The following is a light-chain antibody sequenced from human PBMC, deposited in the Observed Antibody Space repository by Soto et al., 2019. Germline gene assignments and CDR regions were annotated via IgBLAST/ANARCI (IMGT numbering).Light chain of an antibody. CDR1: QNINNY. Sequence: DIQMTESPSSLSASVGERVTITCHACQNINNYLNWYQQKPGRAPKLLIYAASSLQSGVPSRFSGSGSGTDFTLTIGSLQPEDFATYYCQQSYSNLWTFGQGTKVDI. CDR3: QQSYSNLWT. J-gene: IGKJ1*01. V-gene: IGKV1-39*01. CDR2: AAS.